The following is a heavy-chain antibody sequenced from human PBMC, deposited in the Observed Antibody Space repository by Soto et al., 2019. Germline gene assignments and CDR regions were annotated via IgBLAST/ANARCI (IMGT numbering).Heavy chain of an antibody. J-gene: IGHJ4*02. CDR3: AREGVGAAGND. CDR1: GFTFSSYS. Sequence: EVQLVESGGGLVKPGGSLRLSCAASGFTFSSYSMNWVRQAPGKGLEWVSSISSSSSYIYYADSVKGRFTISRDNAKDSLYLQMNSLRAEDTAVYYGAREGVGAAGNDWGQGTLVTVSS. CDR2: ISSSSSYI. V-gene: IGHV3-21*01. D-gene: IGHD6-13*01.